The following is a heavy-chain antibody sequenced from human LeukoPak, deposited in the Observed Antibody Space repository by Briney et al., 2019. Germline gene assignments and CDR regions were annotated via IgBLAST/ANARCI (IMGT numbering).Heavy chain of an antibody. D-gene: IGHD5-12*01. V-gene: IGHV3-21*01. Sequence: GGSLRLSCVASSFTFSNYAMNWVRQAPGQGLEWSSAISSTSSNIYYADSVKGRFTSSRDNAKNSLYLQMNSLRAEDTAVYYCARGGYSGYVTFDIWGQGTMVTVSS. J-gene: IGHJ3*02. CDR3: ARGGYSGYVTFDI. CDR2: ISSTSSNI. CDR1: SFTFSNYA.